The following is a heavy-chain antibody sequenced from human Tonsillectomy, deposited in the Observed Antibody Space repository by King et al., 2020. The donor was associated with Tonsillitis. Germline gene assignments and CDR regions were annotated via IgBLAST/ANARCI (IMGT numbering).Heavy chain of an antibody. CDR2: ITDSGGST. D-gene: IGHD6-13*01. V-gene: IGHV3-23*04. CDR3: AKASGSSSSHGFDY. J-gene: IGHJ4*02. Sequence: VQLVESGGGLVQPGGSLRLSCAASGFTFSSYAMNWVRQAPGKGLEWVSAITDSGGSTYYADSVKGRFIISRDNSKNTLYLQINSLRAEDTAVYYCAKASGSSSSHGFDYWGQGTLVTVSS. CDR1: GFTFSSYA.